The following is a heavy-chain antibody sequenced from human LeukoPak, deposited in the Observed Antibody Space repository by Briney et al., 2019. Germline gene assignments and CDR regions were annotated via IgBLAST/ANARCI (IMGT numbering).Heavy chain of an antibody. CDR1: GYTFTGYY. Sequence: ASVKVSCKASGYTFTGYYMHWVRQAPGQGPEWMGWINPNSGGTNYAQKFQGRVTMTRDTSISTAYMELSRLRSDDTAVYYCARVSYSGSYFVILHYFDYWGQGTLVTVSS. CDR3: ARVSYSGSYFVILHYFDY. CDR2: INPNSGGT. D-gene: IGHD1-26*01. J-gene: IGHJ4*02. V-gene: IGHV1-2*02.